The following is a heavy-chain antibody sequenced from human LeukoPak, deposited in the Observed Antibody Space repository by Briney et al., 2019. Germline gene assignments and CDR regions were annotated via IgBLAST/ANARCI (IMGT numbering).Heavy chain of an antibody. CDR3: AKHPQGIPPAFDI. D-gene: IGHD2-21*01. V-gene: IGHV3-23*01. Sequence: PGGSLRLSCAASGFTFSSYAMSRGRQAPGKGLEWVSAISGSGGSTYYADSVKGRFTISRDNSRNTLYLQMNSLRAKDTAVYYCAKHPQGIPPAFDIWGQGTMVTVSS. CDR1: GFTFSSYA. J-gene: IGHJ3*02. CDR2: ISGSGGST.